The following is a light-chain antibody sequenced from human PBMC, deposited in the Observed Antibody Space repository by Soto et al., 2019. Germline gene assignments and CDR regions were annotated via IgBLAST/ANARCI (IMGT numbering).Light chain of an antibody. CDR2: EVS. CDR3: SSYTSSSTSLYV. CDR1: SRDVGGYNY. J-gene: IGLJ1*01. V-gene: IGLV2-14*01. Sequence: SVLTQPASVSGSPGQTITISCTGTSRDVGGYNYVSWYQQHPGKAPKLMIYEVSNRPSGVSNRFSGSKSGNTASLTISGLQAEDEADYYCSSYTSSSTSLYVFGTGTKVTVL.